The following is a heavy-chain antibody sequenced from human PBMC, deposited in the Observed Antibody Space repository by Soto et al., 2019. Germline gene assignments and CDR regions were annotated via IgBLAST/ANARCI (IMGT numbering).Heavy chain of an antibody. J-gene: IGHJ4*02. Sequence: SLRLDCAASGVTFSSYAMSWVRQDPGXXXXXXXXXSXXXGRXXYEXXXXXXXKXXXDXXXNKLNLKMNSLRDEDTAVYYCERDSPQIDYWGQGPLVNVSS. CDR1: GVTFSSYA. CDR2: XSXXXGRX. CDR3: ERDSPQIDY. V-gene: IGHV3-23*01.